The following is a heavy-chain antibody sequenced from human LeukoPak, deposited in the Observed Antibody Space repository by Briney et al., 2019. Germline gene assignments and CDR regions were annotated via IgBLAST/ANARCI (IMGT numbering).Heavy chain of an antibody. D-gene: IGHD6-13*01. J-gene: IGHJ4*02. CDR2: INPNSGGT. V-gene: IGHV1-2*04. Sequence: GASVKVSCKASGYTFTGYYMHWVRQAPGQGLEWMGWINPNSGGTNYAQKFQGWVTMTRDTSISTAYMELSRLRSDDTAVYYCARGEYSSSWDHYYFDYWGQGTLVTVSS. CDR1: GYTFTGYY. CDR3: ARGEYSSSWDHYYFDY.